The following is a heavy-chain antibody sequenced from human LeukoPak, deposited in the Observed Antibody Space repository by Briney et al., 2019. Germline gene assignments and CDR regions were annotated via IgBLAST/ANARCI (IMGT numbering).Heavy chain of an antibody. Sequence: GGSLRLSCAASGFTFSSYWMSWVRQAPGKGLEWVANIKQDGSEKYYVDSVKGRFTISRDNAKNSLYLQMNSLRAEDTAVYYCARAAVDYTQLFFRNYYFDYWGQGTLVTVSS. J-gene: IGHJ4*02. D-gene: IGHD4-11*01. CDR3: ARAAVDYTQLFFRNYYFDY. V-gene: IGHV3-7*01. CDR2: IKQDGSEK. CDR1: GFTFSSYW.